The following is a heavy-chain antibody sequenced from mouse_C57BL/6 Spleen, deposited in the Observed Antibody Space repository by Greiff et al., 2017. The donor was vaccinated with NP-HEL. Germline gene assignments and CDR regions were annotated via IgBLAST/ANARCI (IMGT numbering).Heavy chain of an antibody. D-gene: IGHD3-3*01. CDR2: IRLKSDNYAT. CDR3: TGQGTRGYFDY. J-gene: IGHJ2*01. V-gene: IGHV6-3*01. CDR1: GFTFSNYW. Sequence: EVQLVESGGGLVQPGGSMKLSCVASGFTFSNYWMNWVRQSPEKGLEWVAQIRLKSDNYATHYAESVKGRFTISRDDSKSSVYLQMNNLRAEDTGIYYCTGQGTRGYFDYWGQGTTLTVSS.